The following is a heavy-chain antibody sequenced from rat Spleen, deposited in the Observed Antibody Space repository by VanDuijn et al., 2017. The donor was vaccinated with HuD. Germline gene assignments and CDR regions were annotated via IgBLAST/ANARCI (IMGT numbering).Heavy chain of an antibody. J-gene: IGHJ4*01. V-gene: IGHV5-27*01. Sequence: EVQLVESGGGLVQPGRSLKLSCAASGFTFSNYDMAWVRQAPTKGLEWVAYISIGGGTTFYRDSVKGRFTISRDNAKSTLYLQMESLRSEDTATYYCTREDWVLDVWGQGASVTVSS. CDR2: ISIGGGTT. D-gene: IGHD4-2*01. CDR1: GFTFSNYD. CDR3: TREDWVLDV.